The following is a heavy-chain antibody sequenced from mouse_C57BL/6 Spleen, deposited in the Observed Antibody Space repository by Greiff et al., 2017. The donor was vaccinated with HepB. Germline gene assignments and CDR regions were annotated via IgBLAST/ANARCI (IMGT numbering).Heavy chain of an antibody. CDR3: ARGYYGSIPFAY. J-gene: IGHJ3*01. Sequence: EVQGVESGGGLVKPGGSLKLSCAASGFTFSSYAMSWVRQTPEKRLEWVATISDGGSYTYYPDNVKGRFTISRDNAKNNLYLQMSHLKSEDTAMYYCARGYYGSIPFAYWGQGTLVTVSA. V-gene: IGHV5-4*01. CDR2: ISDGGSYT. D-gene: IGHD1-1*01. CDR1: GFTFSSYA.